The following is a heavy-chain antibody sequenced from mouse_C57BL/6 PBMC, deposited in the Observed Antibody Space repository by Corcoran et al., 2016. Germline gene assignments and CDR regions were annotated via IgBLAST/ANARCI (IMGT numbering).Heavy chain of an antibody. CDR3: ARDGSSWDWFAY. D-gene: IGHD1-1*01. Sequence: QIQLVQSGPELKKPGETVKISCKASGYTFTTYGMSWVKQAPGKGLKWMGWINTYSGVPTYADDFKGRFAFSLETSASTAYLQINNLKNEDTATYFCARDGSSWDWFAYWGQGTLVTVSA. V-gene: IGHV9-3*01. CDR1: GYTFTTYG. J-gene: IGHJ3*01. CDR2: INTYSGVP.